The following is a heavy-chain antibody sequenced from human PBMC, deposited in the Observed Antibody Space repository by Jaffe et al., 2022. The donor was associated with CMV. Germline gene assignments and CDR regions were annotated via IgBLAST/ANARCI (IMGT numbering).Heavy chain of an antibody. Sequence: QVQLQESGPGLVKPSETLSLTCTVSGGSISSYYWSWIRQPPGKGLEWIGYIYYSGSTNYNPSLKSRVTISVDTSKNQFSLKLSSVTAADTAVYYCARVEPSVQLEPDAFDIWGQGTMVTVSS. CDR1: GGSISSYY. CDR3: ARVEPSVQLEPDAFDI. CDR2: IYYSGST. D-gene: IGHD1-1*01. V-gene: IGHV4-59*01. J-gene: IGHJ3*02.